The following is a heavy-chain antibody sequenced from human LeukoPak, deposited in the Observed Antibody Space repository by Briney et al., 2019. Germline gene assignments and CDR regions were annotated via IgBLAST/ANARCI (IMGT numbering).Heavy chain of an antibody. J-gene: IGHJ4*02. Sequence: PGGSLRLSCAASGFTFSTSAMIWVRQAPGRGLEWVSSINSYSSHIYYAASVRGRFTVSRDNARNSVFLQMNSLTAEDTAVYYCARAPERYLRTGKFDYWGQGTLVTVSS. D-gene: IGHD5/OR15-5a*01. CDR1: GFTFSTSA. CDR2: INSYSSHI. V-gene: IGHV3-21*01. CDR3: ARAPERYLRTGKFDY.